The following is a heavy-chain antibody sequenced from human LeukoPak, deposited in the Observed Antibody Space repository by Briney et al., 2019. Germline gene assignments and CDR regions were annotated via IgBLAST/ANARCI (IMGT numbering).Heavy chain of an antibody. D-gene: IGHD1-26*01. CDR2: IYYSGST. CDR3: ARGIHSGSYYNDY. V-gene: IGHV4-39*07. Sequence: ETSETLSLTCTVSGGSISSSSYYWGWIRQPPGKGLEWIGSIYYSGSTYYNPSLKSRVTISVDTSKNQFSLKLSSVTAADTAVYYCARGIHSGSYYNDYWGQGTLVTVSS. J-gene: IGHJ4*02. CDR1: GGSISSSSYY.